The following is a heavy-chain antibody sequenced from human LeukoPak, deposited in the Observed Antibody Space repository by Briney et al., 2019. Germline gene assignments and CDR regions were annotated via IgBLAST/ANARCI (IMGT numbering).Heavy chain of an antibody. D-gene: IGHD3-22*01. CDR2: ITGSSDFI. CDR1: GFTFSSYA. Sequence: GGSLRLSCAASGFTFSSYAMEWVRQAPGKGLEWVSSITGSSDFIYYADSVKGRFTISRDNSKNTLYLQMNSLRDEDTAVYYCAKHRFESGGYHSTDWGQGTLVTVSS. CDR3: AKHRFESGGYHSTD. J-gene: IGHJ4*02. V-gene: IGHV3-21*01.